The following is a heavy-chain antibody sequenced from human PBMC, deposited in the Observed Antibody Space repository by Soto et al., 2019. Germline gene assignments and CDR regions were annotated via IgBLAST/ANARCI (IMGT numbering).Heavy chain of an antibody. CDR1: GGSISSYY. J-gene: IGHJ4*02. CDR3: AGGPTVTALFDY. CDR2: IYYSGST. D-gene: IGHD4-17*01. V-gene: IGHV4-59*01. Sequence: SETLSLTCTVSGGSISSYYWSWIRQPPGKGLEWIGYIYYSGSTNYNPSLKSRVTISVDTSKNQFSLKLSSVTAADTAVYYCAGGPTVTALFDYWGQGTLVTVSS.